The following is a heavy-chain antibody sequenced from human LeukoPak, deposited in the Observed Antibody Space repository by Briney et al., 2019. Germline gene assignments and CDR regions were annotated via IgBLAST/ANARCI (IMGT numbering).Heavy chain of an antibody. D-gene: IGHD6-13*01. J-gene: IGHJ4*02. CDR3: ARVPRVAAAGAPDY. Sequence: GASVKVSCKASGYTFTSYGISWVRQAPGQRLEWMGWINAGNGNTKYSQKFQGRVTITRDTSASTAYMELSSLRSEDTAVYYCARVPRVAAAGAPDYWGQGTLVTVSS. CDR1: GYTFTSYG. CDR2: INAGNGNT. V-gene: IGHV1-3*01.